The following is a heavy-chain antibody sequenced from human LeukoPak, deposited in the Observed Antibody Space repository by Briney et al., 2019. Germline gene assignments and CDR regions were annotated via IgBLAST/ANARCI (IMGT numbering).Heavy chain of an antibody. CDR1: GGSISSSNW. CDR2: IYHSGST. D-gene: IGHD6-19*01. CDR3: ARPVTARGGSGWPQHIDY. V-gene: IGHV4-4*02. J-gene: IGHJ4*02. Sequence: PSGTLSLTCAVSGGSISSSNWWSWVRQPPGKGLEWIGEIYHSGSTNYNPSLKSRVTMSVDTSKNQFSLKLSSVTAADTAVYYCARPVTARGGSGWPQHIDYWGQGTLVSVSS.